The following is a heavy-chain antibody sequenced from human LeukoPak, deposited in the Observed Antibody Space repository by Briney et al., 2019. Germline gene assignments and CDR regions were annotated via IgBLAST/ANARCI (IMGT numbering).Heavy chain of an antibody. CDR3: ARDCYDILTGCFDH. CDR2: IYTSGST. V-gene: IGHV4-4*07. J-gene: IGHJ5*02. D-gene: IGHD3-9*01. CDR1: GGSISTYY. Sequence: PSETLSLTYTVSGGSISTYYCSWVRQPAGKGLEWIWRIYTSGSTNYNPSLKSRVAMSVDTSKNQFSLKLTSVTAADTAVYYCARDCYDILTGCFDHWGQGTLVTVSS.